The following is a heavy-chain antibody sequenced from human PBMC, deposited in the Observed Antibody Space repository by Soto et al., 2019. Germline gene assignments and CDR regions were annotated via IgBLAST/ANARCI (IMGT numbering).Heavy chain of an antibody. D-gene: IGHD2-15*01. V-gene: IGHV3-7*01. CDR2: IKQDGSEK. CDR1: GFTFSSYW. CDR3: ARVSVVVAATGYNWFDP. Sequence: PGGSLRLSCAASGFTFSSYWMSWVRQAPGKGLEWVANIKQDGSEKYYVDSVKGRFTISRDNAKDSLYLQMNSLRAEDTAVYYCARVSVVVAATGYNWFDPWGQGTLVTVSS. J-gene: IGHJ5*02.